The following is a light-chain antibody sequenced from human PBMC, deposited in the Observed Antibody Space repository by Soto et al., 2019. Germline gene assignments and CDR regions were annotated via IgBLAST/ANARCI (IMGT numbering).Light chain of an antibody. CDR1: QGISSRY. Sequence: EIVLTQSPGTLSLSPGERATLSCRASQGISSRYLAWYQQKHGQAPRLLIYDASNRATGIPDRFSGSGSGTDFTLTISRLESEDFAVYYCQQYGSSPWTFGQGTKVEIK. CDR3: QQYGSSPWT. V-gene: IGKV3-20*01. J-gene: IGKJ1*01. CDR2: DAS.